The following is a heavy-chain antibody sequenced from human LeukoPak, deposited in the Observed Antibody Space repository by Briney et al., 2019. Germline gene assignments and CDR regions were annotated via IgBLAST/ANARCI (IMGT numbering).Heavy chain of an antibody. D-gene: IGHD3-22*01. CDR3: ARGYDSSGYRHDAFDI. CDR2: INHSGST. Sequence: SETLSLTCAVYGGSFSGYYWSWIRQPPGKGLEWIGEINHSGSTNYNPSLKSRVTISVDTSKNQFSLKLSSVTAADTAVYYCARGYDSSGYRHDAFDIWGQGTMVTVSS. J-gene: IGHJ3*02. CDR1: GGSFSGYY. V-gene: IGHV4-34*01.